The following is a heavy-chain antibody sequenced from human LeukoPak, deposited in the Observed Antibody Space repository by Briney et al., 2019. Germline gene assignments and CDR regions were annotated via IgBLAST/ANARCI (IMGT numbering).Heavy chain of an antibody. CDR2: SYFSGSS. CDR3: ARERALVVVISPFDY. D-gene: IGHD3-22*01. CDR1: GGSISNRSYY. V-gene: IGHV4-39*02. J-gene: IGHJ4*02. Sequence: PSETLSLTCTVSGGSISNRSYYWGWIRQPPGKGLEWIGSSYFSGSSYYNPSLKSRVTIFVDTSKNQFSLKLSSVTAADTAVYYCARERALVVVISPFDYWGQGTLVTVSS.